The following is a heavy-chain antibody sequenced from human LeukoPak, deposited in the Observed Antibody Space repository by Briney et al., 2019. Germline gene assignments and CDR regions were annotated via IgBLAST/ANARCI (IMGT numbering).Heavy chain of an antibody. D-gene: IGHD3-22*01. V-gene: IGHV3-30*01. J-gene: IGHJ5*02. CDR2: ISYDGSNK. CDR1: GFTFSSYA. Sequence: GRSLRLSCAASGFTFSSYAMHWVRQAPGKGLEWVAVISYDGSNKYYADSVKGRFTISRDNSKNTLYLQMNSLRAEDTAVYYCARGGGDYYDSSGYSWGQGTLVTVFS. CDR3: ARGGGDYYDSSGYS.